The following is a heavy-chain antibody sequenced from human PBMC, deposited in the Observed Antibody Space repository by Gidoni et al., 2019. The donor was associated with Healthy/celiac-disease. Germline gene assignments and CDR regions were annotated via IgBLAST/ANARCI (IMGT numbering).Heavy chain of an antibody. V-gene: IGHV4-30-2*01. CDR1: GGSISSGGYS. CDR3: ARGNQNYYDSSGYSGAAEYFQH. J-gene: IGHJ1*01. Sequence: QLQLQESGSGLVKPSQTLSLTCAVSGGSISSGGYSWSWIRQPPGKGLEWIGYIYHSGSTYYNPSLKSRVTISVDRSKNQFSLKLSSVTAADTAVYYCARGNQNYYDSSGYSGAAEYFQHWGQGTLVTVSS. D-gene: IGHD3-22*01. CDR2: IYHSGST.